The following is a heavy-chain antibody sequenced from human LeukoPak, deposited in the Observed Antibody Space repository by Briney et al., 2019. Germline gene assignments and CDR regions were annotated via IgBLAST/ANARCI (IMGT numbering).Heavy chain of an antibody. CDR1: GFTFSNAW. V-gene: IGHV3-30*03. D-gene: IGHD2-2*01. CDR3: ASSYAGYYYYYYMDV. Sequence: GGSLRLSCAASGFTFSNAWMSWVRQAPGKGLEWVAVISYDGSNKYYADSVKGRFTISRDNSKNTLYLQMNSLRAEDTAVYYCASSYAGYYYYYYMDVWGKGTTVTVSS. J-gene: IGHJ6*03. CDR2: ISYDGSNK.